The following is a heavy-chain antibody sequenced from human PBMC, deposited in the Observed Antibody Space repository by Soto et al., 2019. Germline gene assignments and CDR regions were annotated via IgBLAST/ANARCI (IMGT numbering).Heavy chain of an antibody. Sequence: ASVKVSCKASGYTFTSYYMHWVRQAPGQGLEWMGIINPSGGSTSYAQKFQGRVTMTRDTSTSTVYMELGSLRSEDTAVYYCARGSRLTRITIFGVVNNWFDPWGQGTLVTVSS. CDR3: ARGSRLTRITIFGVVNNWFDP. J-gene: IGHJ5*02. CDR2: INPSGGST. V-gene: IGHV1-46*03. CDR1: GYTFTSYY. D-gene: IGHD3-3*01.